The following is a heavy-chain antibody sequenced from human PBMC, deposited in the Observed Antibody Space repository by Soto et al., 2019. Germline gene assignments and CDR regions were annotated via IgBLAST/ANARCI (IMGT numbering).Heavy chain of an antibody. Sequence: QVQLQESGPGLVKPSQTLSLTCTVSGGSISSGDYYWSWIRQPPGKGLEWIGYIYYRGSTYYNPSLKSRVTISVDTSKNQLSLKLSSVTAADTAVYYCARGRYSSGYRYYFDYWGQGTLVTVSS. J-gene: IGHJ4*02. V-gene: IGHV4-30-4*01. CDR2: IYYRGST. CDR3: ARGRYSSGYRYYFDY. CDR1: GGSISSGDYY. D-gene: IGHD5-18*01.